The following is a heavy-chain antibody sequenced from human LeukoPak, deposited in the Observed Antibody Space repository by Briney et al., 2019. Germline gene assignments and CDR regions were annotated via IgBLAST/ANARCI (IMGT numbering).Heavy chain of an antibody. V-gene: IGHV1-8*01. CDR2: MNPNSGNT. D-gene: IGHD3-16*02. J-gene: IGHJ4*02. Sequence: GASVKVSCKASGYTFTSYDINWVRQATGQGLEWMGWMNPNSGNTGYAQKFQGRVTTTRTTSISTAYMELSSLRSEDTAVYYCAREVDLGYDYVWGSYRYWGQGTLVTVSS. CDR1: GYTFTSYD. CDR3: AREVDLGYDYVWGSYRY.